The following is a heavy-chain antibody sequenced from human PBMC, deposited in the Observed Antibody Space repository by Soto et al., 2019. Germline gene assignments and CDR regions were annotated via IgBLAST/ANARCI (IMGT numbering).Heavy chain of an antibody. CDR1: GASLSSSGHY. J-gene: IGHJ6*04. CDR3: ALGMFMDV. D-gene: IGHD3-16*01. V-gene: IGHV4-31*03. CDR2: IDHIGTT. Sequence: QVQLQESGPGLVKPSQTLSLTCTVSGASLSSSGHYWNWVRQHPGKGLEWIGYIDHIGTTYYNPSLKSRLAMSIDPSKNQLSLEVTSVTAADTALYFCALGMFMDVWGRGTRVTVSA.